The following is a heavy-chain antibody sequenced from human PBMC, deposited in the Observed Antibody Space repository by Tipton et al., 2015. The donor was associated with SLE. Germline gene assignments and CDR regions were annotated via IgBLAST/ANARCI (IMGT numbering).Heavy chain of an antibody. CDR2: IYHSGST. D-gene: IGHD3-10*01. CDR3: ARGESILLWFGEPPALDY. Sequence: TLSLTCTVSGGSISSGDYYWSWIRQPPGKGLEWIGYIYHSGSTYYNPSLKSRVTISVDRSKNQFSLKLSSVTAADTAVYYCARGESILLWFGEPPALDYWGQGTLVTVSS. CDR1: GGSISSGDYY. V-gene: IGHV4-30-2*01. J-gene: IGHJ4*02.